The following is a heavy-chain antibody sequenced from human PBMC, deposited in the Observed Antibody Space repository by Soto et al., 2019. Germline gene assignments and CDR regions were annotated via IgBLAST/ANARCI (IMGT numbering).Heavy chain of an antibody. J-gene: IGHJ6*02. CDR2: IYYSGST. Sequence: SETLSLTCTVSGGSISSGDYYWSWIRQPPGKGLEWIGYIYYSGSTYYNPSLKSRVTISVDTSKNQFSLKLSSVTAADTAVYYCARVARWGFWSGYAYYYYGMDVWGQGTTVTVS. CDR1: GGSISSGDYY. V-gene: IGHV4-30-4*01. CDR3: ARVARWGFWSGYAYYYYGMDV. D-gene: IGHD3-3*01.